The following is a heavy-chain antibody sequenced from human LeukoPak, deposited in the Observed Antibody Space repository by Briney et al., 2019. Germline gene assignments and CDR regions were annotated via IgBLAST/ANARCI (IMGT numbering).Heavy chain of an antibody. J-gene: IGHJ5*02. D-gene: IGHD3-10*01. V-gene: IGHV5-51*01. CDR1: GYSFTSYW. CDR3: AREGGITMVRGLSHGWFDP. CDR2: IYPGDSDT. Sequence: GESLKISCKGSGYSFTSYWIGWVRQMPGKGLEWMGIIYPGDSDTRYSPSFQGQVTISADKSISTAYLQWSSLKASDTAMYYCAREGGITMVRGLSHGWFDPWGQGTLVTVSS.